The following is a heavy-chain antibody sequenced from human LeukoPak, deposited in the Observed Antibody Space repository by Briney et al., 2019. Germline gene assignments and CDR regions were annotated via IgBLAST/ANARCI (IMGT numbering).Heavy chain of an antibody. CDR3: AREGYFYGMDV. D-gene: IGHD2/OR15-2a*01. Sequence: SSQTLTLTCAASGGSVSSGGFSWRWLRQPPGKGLECIGSISHTGSTYYYPSLKSRVTIPVYSSKHQFSLNLISVTAADTADYYCAREGYFYGMDVGDQGITVAVSS. J-gene: IGHJ6*02. CDR2: ISHTGST. V-gene: IGHV4-30-2*01. CDR1: GGSVSSGGFS.